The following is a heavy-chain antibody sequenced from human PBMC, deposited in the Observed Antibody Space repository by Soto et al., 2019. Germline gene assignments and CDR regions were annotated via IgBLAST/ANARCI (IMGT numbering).Heavy chain of an antibody. V-gene: IGHV4-34*01. CDR3: ARGLISGSHYSGGWYYFDS. CDR1: GGSFSDYI. Sequence: SETLSLTCDVYGGSFSDYIWTWIRQTPGKGLQWIGQINHSGSANYNPSLKSRVTISVHTSSSQFSLELSSVTAADTAVYYCARGLISGSHYSGGWYYFDSSGQGTQVTVSS. J-gene: IGHJ4*02. D-gene: IGHD1-26*01. CDR2: INHSGSA.